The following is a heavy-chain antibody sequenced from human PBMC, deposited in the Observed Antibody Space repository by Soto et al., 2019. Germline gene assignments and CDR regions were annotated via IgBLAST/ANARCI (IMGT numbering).Heavy chain of an antibody. D-gene: IGHD6-13*01. J-gene: IGHJ3*02. V-gene: IGHV3-23*01. Sequence: GGSLRLSCAASGFTFDYYWMHWVRQAPGKGLEWVSTFSGSGGSTYYADSVKGRFTISRDNSKNTLYLQMNSLRAEDTAVYYCAKDSGSSWYGDASHIWGQGTMVTVS. CDR2: FSGSGGST. CDR3: AKDSGSSWYGDASHI. CDR1: GFTFDYYW.